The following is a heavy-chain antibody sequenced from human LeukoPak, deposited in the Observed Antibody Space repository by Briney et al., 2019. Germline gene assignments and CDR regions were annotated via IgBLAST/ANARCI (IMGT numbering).Heavy chain of an antibody. CDR2: INSDGSST. CDR3: ARVYDFWSGIIDY. V-gene: IGHV3-74*01. Sequence: PGASLRLSCAASGFTFGSYWMHWVRQAPGKGLVWVSRINSDGSSTSYADSVKGRFTISRDNAKNTLYLQMNSLRAEDTAVYYCARVYDFWSGIIDYWGQGTLVTVSS. J-gene: IGHJ4*02. D-gene: IGHD3-3*01. CDR1: GFTFGSYW.